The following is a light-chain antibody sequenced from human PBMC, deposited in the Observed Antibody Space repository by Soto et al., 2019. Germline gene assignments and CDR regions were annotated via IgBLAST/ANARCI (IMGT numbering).Light chain of an antibody. Sequence: DIQMTQSPSSLSASVGDRVTITCRASQSIGGYLNWYQQKPGKAPKLLIYAASSLHNGVPSRFSGSGSGTDFTLTISSLQPEDFATYSCQQTYRIPLTFGGGTKLDIK. CDR3: QQTYRIPLT. CDR2: AAS. V-gene: IGKV1-39*01. CDR1: QSIGGY. J-gene: IGKJ4*01.